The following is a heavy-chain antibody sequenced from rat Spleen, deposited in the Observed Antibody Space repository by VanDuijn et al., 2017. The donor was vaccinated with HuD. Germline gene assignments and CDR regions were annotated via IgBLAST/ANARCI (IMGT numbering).Heavy chain of an antibody. CDR2: MWAGGGT. V-gene: IGHV2-47*01. Sequence: QVQLKESGPGLVQPSQTLSLMCTVSGLSLTSTSVSWIRQPPGRSLVWMASMWAGGGTNYNSSVQSRLSISRDTSKSQVFLKMNSLQTDDTAIYFCTRSWGYYYDGSPQWFAYWGQGTLVTVSS. J-gene: IGHJ3*01. D-gene: IGHD1-12*03. CDR1: GLSLTSTS. CDR3: TRSWGYYYDGSPQWFAY.